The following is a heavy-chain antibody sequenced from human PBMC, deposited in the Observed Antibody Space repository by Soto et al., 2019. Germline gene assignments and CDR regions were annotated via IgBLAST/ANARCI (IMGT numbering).Heavy chain of an antibody. D-gene: IGHD5-18*01. CDR1: GYTFTNYD. Sequence: QVKLVQSGAEVKKPGASVKVSCKASGYTFTNYDINWVRQATGQGLEWMGWMNPNSGNTGYAQKFQGRVTMTRNTSISTAYMERSSLRSEYTAVYYCARGRGYSYGYSDYWGQGTLVTVSS. CDR2: MNPNSGNT. V-gene: IGHV1-8*01. CDR3: ARGRGYSYGYSDY. J-gene: IGHJ4*02.